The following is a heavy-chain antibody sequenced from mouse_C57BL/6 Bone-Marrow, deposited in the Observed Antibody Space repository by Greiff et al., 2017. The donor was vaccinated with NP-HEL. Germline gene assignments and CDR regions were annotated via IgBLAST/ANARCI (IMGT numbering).Heavy chain of an antibody. V-gene: IGHV14-4*01. D-gene: IGHD2-5*01. CDR3: TTPVTGWFAY. J-gene: IGHJ3*01. CDR1: GFNIKDDY. Sequence: VQLQQSGAELVRPGASVKLSCTASGFNIKDDYMHWVKQRPEQGLEWIGWIDPENGDTEYASKFQGKATITAATSSNTAYLQLSSLTSEDTAVYYCTTPVTGWFAYWGQGTLVTVSA. CDR2: IDPENGDT.